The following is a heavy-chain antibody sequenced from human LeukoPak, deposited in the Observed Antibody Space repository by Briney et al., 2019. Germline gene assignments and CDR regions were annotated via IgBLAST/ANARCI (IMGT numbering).Heavy chain of an antibody. D-gene: IGHD3-10*01. Sequence: ASVKVSCKVSGYTLTELSMHWVRQAPGKGLEWMGGFDPEDGETIYAQKFRGRVTMTEDTSTDTAYMELSSLRSEDTAVYYCATLSTTMVRVVAFDYWGQGTLVTVSS. V-gene: IGHV1-24*01. CDR3: ATLSTTMVRVVAFDY. CDR2: FDPEDGET. J-gene: IGHJ4*02. CDR1: GYTLTELS.